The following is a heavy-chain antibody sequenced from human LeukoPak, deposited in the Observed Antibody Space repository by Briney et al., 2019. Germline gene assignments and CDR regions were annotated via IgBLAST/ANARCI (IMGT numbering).Heavy chain of an antibody. V-gene: IGHV3-64D*06. Sequence: GGSLRLSCSASGFTFSNYAMHWVRQAAGKGLEYVSGINNNGVNTHYADSVKGRFTVSRDNSKNTLYLQMNSLRTEDTATYYCVKTMVTFGGIIRTDAFDMWGERSMVTVSS. CDR2: INNNGVNT. D-gene: IGHD3-16*01. CDR3: VKTMVTFGGIIRTDAFDM. J-gene: IGHJ3*02. CDR1: GFTFSNYA.